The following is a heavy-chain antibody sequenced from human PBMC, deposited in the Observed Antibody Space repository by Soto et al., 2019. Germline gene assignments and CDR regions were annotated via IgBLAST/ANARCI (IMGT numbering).Heavy chain of an antibody. CDR1: GFTFSSYA. D-gene: IGHD6-19*01. CDR3: AKDRVSSGWPNDAFDI. CDR2: ISGSGGST. V-gene: IGHV3-23*01. J-gene: IGHJ3*02. Sequence: EVQLLESGGGLVQPGGSLRLSCAASGFTFSSYAMSWVRQAPGKGLEWVSAISGSGGSTYYADSVKGRFTISRDNSKNTLYPQMNSLRAEDTAVYYCAKDRVSSGWPNDAFDIWGQGTMVTVSS.